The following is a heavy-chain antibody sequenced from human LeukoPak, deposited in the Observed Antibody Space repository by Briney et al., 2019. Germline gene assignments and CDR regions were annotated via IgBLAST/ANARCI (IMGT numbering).Heavy chain of an antibody. J-gene: IGHJ3*02. CDR1: GFNFDRYT. CDR3: VTPHKHAFDI. Sequence: GGSLRLSCATSGFNFDRYTIHWVRQAPGKGLEWVSLAGWAGGTTFYSDSVRGRFTISRDNSKNTLYLQMNGLRAEDTAVYYCVTPHKHAFDIWGQGTMVTVSS. CDR2: AGWAGGTT. V-gene: IGHV3-43*01.